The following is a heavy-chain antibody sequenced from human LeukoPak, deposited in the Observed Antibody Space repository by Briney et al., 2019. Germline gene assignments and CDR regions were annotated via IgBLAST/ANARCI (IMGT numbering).Heavy chain of an antibody. CDR2: ISGNGGST. V-gene: IGHV3-23*01. J-gene: IGHJ4*02. D-gene: IGHD2-2*01. Sequence: GGALRLSCAASGFTFSTYAMTWVRQAPGKGLEWVSAISGNGGSTYSADSMKGRFTISRDNSKNTLYLQINSLTAEDTAVYYCARGPVVPSATYFFDYWGQGTLVVVSS. CDR1: GFTFSTYA. CDR3: ARGPVVPSATYFFDY.